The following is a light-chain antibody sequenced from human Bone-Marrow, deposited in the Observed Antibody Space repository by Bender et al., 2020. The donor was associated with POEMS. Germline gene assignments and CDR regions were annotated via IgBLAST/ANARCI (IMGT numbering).Light chain of an antibody. CDR3: QSADSSGVLRV. V-gene: IGLV3-25*02. Sequence: SYELTQPPSVSVSPGQTARITCSGDALPKQYAYWFRQKPGQAPVLVMYKDSERPSGIPERFSGSTSGTTVTLTISGVQAEDEAEYHCQSADSSGVLRVFGGGTKLTVL. CDR1: ALPKQY. CDR2: KDS. J-gene: IGLJ3*02.